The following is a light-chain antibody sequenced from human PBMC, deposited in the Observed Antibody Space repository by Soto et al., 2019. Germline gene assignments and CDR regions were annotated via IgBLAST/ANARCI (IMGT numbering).Light chain of an antibody. Sequence: DIQMTQSPSTLSASVGDRVTITCRASQTISSWLAWYQQKPRKAPKLLIYKASSLESGDTSRFSGSGSGTEFTLTISSQQPEDFATYYCEQNNIYRYTCGQRPKLEIK. CDR1: QTISSW. J-gene: IGKJ2*01. CDR2: KAS. V-gene: IGKV1-5*03. CDR3: EQNNIYRYT.